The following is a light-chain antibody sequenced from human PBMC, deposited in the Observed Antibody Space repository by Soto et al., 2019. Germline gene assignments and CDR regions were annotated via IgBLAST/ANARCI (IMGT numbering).Light chain of an antibody. CDR3: SSYTSSSTLNV. J-gene: IGLJ1*01. V-gene: IGLV2-14*02. CDR2: DDT. CDR1: VGL. Sequence: QSALAQPASVSVSPGQSITISCTGTVGLVSWYQQHPGKVPKLIIYDDTKRPSGVSSRFSGSKSGNTASLTISGLQAEDEADYYCSSYTSSSTLNVFGTGTKVTVL.